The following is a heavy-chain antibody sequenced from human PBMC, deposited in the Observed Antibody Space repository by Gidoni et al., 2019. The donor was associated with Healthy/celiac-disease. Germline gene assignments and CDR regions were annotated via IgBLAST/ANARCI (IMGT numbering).Heavy chain of an antibody. J-gene: IGHJ4*02. CDR1: GCTFSSYT. Sequence: EVQLLESGGGLVQPGGSLRPSCAASGCTFSSYTMTWVRQAPGKGLEWVSAISGSGGATYYADSVKGRFSISRDNSENTLNLQMNSLRAEDTAVYYCAKDLSSGYSYGADYWGQGTLVTVSS. CDR2: ISGSGGAT. V-gene: IGHV3-23*01. CDR3: AKDLSSGYSYGADY. D-gene: IGHD5-18*01.